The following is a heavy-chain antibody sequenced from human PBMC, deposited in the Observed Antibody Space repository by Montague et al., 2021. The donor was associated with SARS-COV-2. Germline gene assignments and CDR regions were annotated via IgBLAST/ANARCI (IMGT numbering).Heavy chain of an antibody. CDR1: GGSISSGGYY. J-gene: IGHJ2*01. CDR2: IYYSGST. D-gene: IGHD3-3*01. Sequence: TLSLTCTVSGGSISSGGYYWSWIRQHPGKGLERIGFIYYSGSTYYNPSLKSRVTISVDTTKNQFSLKLSSVTAADTAVYYCARDPINRITIFGVVTRGWYFDLWGRGTLVTVSS. CDR3: ARDPINRITIFGVVTRGWYFDL. V-gene: IGHV4-31*03.